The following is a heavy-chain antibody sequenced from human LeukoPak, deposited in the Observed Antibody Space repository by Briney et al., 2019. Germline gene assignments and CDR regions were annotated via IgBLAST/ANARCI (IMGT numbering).Heavy chain of an antibody. CDR2: ISSSSSYI. Sequence: GGSLRLSCAASGFTFSSYSMNWVRQAPGEGREWVSSISSSSSYIYYADSVEGRFTISRDNAKNSLYLQMNSLRAEDTAVYYCARRTTVVTRLDAFDIWGQGTMVTVSS. D-gene: IGHD4-23*01. CDR1: GFTFSSYS. J-gene: IGHJ3*02. CDR3: ARRTTVVTRLDAFDI. V-gene: IGHV3-21*01.